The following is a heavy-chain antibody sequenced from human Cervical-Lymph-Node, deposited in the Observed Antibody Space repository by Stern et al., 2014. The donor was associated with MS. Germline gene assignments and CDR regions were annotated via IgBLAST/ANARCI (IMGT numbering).Heavy chain of an antibody. V-gene: IGHV3-74*01. D-gene: IGHD5-18*01. Sequence: EVPLVQSGGGLVQPGGSLRLSCAASGFTFSGYWMHWVRQAPGKGRVWVSRINSDESTTSHADSVKGRFAIFRDNAKNTLYLQMNSLTAEDTAVYYCVREDEYSYGYGDSWGQGTLVTVSS. CDR2: INSDESTT. CDR1: GFTFSGYW. J-gene: IGHJ5*02. CDR3: VREDEYSYGYGDS.